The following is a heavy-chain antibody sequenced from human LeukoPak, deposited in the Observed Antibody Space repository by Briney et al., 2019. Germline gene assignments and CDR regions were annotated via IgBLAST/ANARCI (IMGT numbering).Heavy chain of an antibody. Sequence: GGSLRLSCVASGFTVSSNYMSWVRQAPGKGLEWVSVIYSGGSTYYADSVKSRFTISRDNSKNTLYLQMNSLRAEDTAVYYCASGSGSYCTPYYYMDVWGTGTTVTVSS. CDR2: IYSGGST. CDR3: ASGSGSYCTPYYYMDV. V-gene: IGHV3-53*01. D-gene: IGHD3-10*01. J-gene: IGHJ6*03. CDR1: GFTVSSNY.